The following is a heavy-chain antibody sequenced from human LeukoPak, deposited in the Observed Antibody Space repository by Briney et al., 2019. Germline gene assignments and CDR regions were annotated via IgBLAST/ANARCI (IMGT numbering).Heavy chain of an antibody. Sequence: GGSLSLSCTASGFTYSNYAMNWVRQAPGKGLEWVSVISGSGRSTYYADSVKGRFTISRDKSKNTLYLQMNSLRAEDTAVYYCARGRRDSSGYYYAVYFDYWGQGTLVTVSS. CDR1: GFTYSNYA. CDR3: ARGRRDSSGYYYAVYFDY. J-gene: IGHJ4*02. V-gene: IGHV3-23*01. D-gene: IGHD3-22*01. CDR2: ISGSGRST.